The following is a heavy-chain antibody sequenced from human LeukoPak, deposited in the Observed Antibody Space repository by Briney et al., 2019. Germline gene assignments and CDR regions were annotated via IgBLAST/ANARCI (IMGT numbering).Heavy chain of an antibody. Sequence: SETLSLTCTVSGGYINSHYWGWIRQPPGKVLEYIWYISYTGSAIYSPSLESRVTISIDTSKKQFSLNLRSVNTADTAVYYCARVDLGGSGYFFDLWGQGALVTVSS. CDR2: ISYTGSA. CDR3: ARVDLGGSGYFFDL. D-gene: IGHD3-22*01. J-gene: IGHJ4*02. V-gene: IGHV4-59*11. CDR1: GGYINSHY.